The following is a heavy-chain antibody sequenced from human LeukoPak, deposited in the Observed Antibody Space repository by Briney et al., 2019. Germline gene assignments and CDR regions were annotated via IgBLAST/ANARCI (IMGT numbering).Heavy chain of an antibody. Sequence: PGGSLRLSCTASGFSFSSYNINWVRQAPGKGLVGVSYISRGSTTIYYADSLKGRFTISGDNAKNSLYLEMNSLRAEDTAVYYCAISSCYSYFDYWGQGTLVTVSS. D-gene: IGHD2-15*01. CDR2: ISRGSTTI. CDR3: AISSCYSYFDY. V-gene: IGHV3-48*01. J-gene: IGHJ4*02. CDR1: GFSFSSYN.